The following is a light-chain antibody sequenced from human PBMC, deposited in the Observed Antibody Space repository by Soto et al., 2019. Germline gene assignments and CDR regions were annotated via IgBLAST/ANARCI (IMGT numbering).Light chain of an antibody. V-gene: IGKV1-27*01. J-gene: IGKJ1*01. CDR1: QSISNY. CDR3: QHYNSYSEA. Sequence: DIQMTQSPSSLSASVEDRVIITCRAGQSISNYLAWYQQKPGKVPKLLIYAASILQSGVPSRFSGSGSGTEFTLTISSLQPDDFATYYCQHYNSYSEAFGQGTKVDIK. CDR2: AAS.